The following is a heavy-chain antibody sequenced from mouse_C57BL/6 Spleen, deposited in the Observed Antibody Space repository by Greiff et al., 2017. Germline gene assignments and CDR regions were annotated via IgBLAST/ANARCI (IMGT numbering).Heavy chain of an antibody. J-gene: IGHJ4*01. CDR1: GYAFSSYW. D-gene: IGHD2-3*01. Sequence: QVQLKQSGAELVKPGASVKISCKASGYAFSSYWMNWVKQRPGKGLEWIGQIYPGDGDTNYNGKFKGKATLTADKSSSTAYMQLSSLTSEDSAVYFCARWVYDRNYAMDYWGQGTSVTVSS. CDR2: IYPGDGDT. CDR3: ARWVYDRNYAMDY. V-gene: IGHV1-80*01.